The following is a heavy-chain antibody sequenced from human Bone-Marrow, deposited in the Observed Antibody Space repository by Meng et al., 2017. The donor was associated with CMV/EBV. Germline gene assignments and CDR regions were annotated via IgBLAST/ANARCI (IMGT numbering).Heavy chain of an antibody. D-gene: IGHD6-19*01. CDR3: ARDKSSSGWPPDY. Sequence: GESLKISCAASGFGFSTYGMHWVRQAPGKGLEWVSVIYSGGSTYYADSVKGRFTISRDNSKNTLYLQMNSLRAEDTAVYYCARDKSSSGWPPDYWGQGPLVTVSS. V-gene: IGHV3-NL1*01. CDR1: GFGFSTYG. J-gene: IGHJ4*02. CDR2: IYSGGST.